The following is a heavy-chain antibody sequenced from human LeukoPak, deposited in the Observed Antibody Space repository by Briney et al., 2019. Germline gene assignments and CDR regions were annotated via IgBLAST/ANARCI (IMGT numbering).Heavy chain of an antibody. CDR1: GFTFSSYG. D-gene: IGHD4-17*01. CDR3: ARDYGDYDPPDY. CDR2: IWYDGSNK. Sequence: GGSLRLSCAASGFTFSSYGMHWVRQAPGKGLEWVAVIWYDGSNKYYADPVKGRFTISRDNSKNTLYLQMNSLRAEDTAVCYCARDYGDYDPPDYWGQGTLVTVSP. V-gene: IGHV3-33*01. J-gene: IGHJ4*02.